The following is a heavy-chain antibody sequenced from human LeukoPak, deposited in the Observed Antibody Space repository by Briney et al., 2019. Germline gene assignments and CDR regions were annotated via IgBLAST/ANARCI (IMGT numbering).Heavy chain of an antibody. CDR2: IYTSGST. J-gene: IGHJ6*03. D-gene: IGHD6-25*01. Sequence: PSETLSLTCTVSGGSISSGPYYWTWIRQPAGKGLEWIGRIYTSGSTKYNPSLKSRVTISVDMSKNQFSLKVISVTAADTAMYYCARGQGGSYYYYMDVWGKGTTVTISS. V-gene: IGHV4-61*02. CDR3: ARGQGGSYYYYMDV. CDR1: GGSISSGPYY.